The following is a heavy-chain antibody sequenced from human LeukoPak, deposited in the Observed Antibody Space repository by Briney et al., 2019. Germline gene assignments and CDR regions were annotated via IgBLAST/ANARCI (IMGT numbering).Heavy chain of an antibody. J-gene: IGHJ4*02. CDR1: GGSFSGYY. CDR2: INHSGST. V-gene: IGHV4-34*01. D-gene: IGHD3-10*01. CDR3: ARGLGTWFGESRHFDY. Sequence: SETLSLTCAVYGGSFSGYYWSWIRQPPGKGLEWIGEINHSGSTNYNPSLKSRVTISVDTSKDQFSLKLSSVTAADTAVYYCARGLGTWFGESRHFDYWGQGTPVTVSS.